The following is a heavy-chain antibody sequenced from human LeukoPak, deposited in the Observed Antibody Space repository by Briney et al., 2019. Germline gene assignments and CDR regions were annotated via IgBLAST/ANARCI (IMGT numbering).Heavy chain of an antibody. CDR2: IYYSGST. CDR1: GVSISGSSYY. D-gene: IGHD4-23*01. J-gene: IGHJ4*02. V-gene: IGHV4-39*07. Sequence: PSETLSLTCTVSGVSISGSSYYWGWIRQPPGKGLEWIGSIYYSGSTYYNPSLKSRVTISVDTSKNQFSLKLSSVTAADTAVYYCARDRVDYGGNYYFDYWGQGTLVTVSS. CDR3: ARDRVDYGGNYYFDY.